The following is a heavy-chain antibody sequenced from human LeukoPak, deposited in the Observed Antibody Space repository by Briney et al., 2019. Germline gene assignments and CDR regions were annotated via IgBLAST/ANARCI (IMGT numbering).Heavy chain of an antibody. CDR3: ARHGNPYCGGDCYRGEFDY. CDR2: IYCSGCS. CDR1: GDSISSYY. D-gene: IGHD2-21*02. J-gene: IGHJ4*02. V-gene: IGHV4-59*08. Sequence: SETLSLTCTVSGDSISSYYWSWLRQPPGKGLEWVGYIYCSGCSNYNPSLKSPVTISVDTSKNQISLKLSSVTAADTAVYYCARHGNPYCGGDCYRGEFDYWGQGTLVTVSS.